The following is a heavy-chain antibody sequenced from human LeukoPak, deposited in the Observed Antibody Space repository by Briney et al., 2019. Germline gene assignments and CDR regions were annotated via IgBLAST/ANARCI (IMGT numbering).Heavy chain of an antibody. Sequence: GGSLRLSCAASAFTFSSYDMHWVRQAPGKGLEWVAVISYDGSNKYYADSVKGRFTISRDNPKNALYLQMNSLRAEDTAVYYCARPAASYSSGWSDYWGQGTLVTVSS. D-gene: IGHD6-19*01. CDR1: AFTFSSYD. J-gene: IGHJ4*02. CDR2: ISYDGSNK. CDR3: ARPAASYSSGWSDY. V-gene: IGHV3-30*03.